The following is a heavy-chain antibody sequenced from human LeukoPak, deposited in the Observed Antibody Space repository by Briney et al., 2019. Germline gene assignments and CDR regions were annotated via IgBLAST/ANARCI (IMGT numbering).Heavy chain of an antibody. Sequence: GGSLRLSCTVSGLTVSSNSMSWVRQAPGKGLEWVSFIYSDNTHYSDSVKGRFTISRDNSKNTLYLQMNSLRAEDTAVYYCARDGRVGATLDAFDMWGQGTMVTVSS. CDR2: IYSDNT. D-gene: IGHD1-26*01. J-gene: IGHJ3*02. CDR3: ARDGRVGATLDAFDM. CDR1: GLTVSSNS. V-gene: IGHV3-53*01.